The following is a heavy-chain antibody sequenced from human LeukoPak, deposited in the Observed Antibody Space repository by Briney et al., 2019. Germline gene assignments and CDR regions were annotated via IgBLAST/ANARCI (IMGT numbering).Heavy chain of an antibody. CDR3: ARGSWGPIVLMVFARGYFAY. Sequence: PSETLSLTCAVYGGSFSGYYWSWIRQPPGKGLEWIGEINHSGSTNYNPSLKSRVTISVDTSKNQFSLKLSSVTAADTAVYYCARGSWGPIVLMVFARGYFAYWGQGTLVTVSS. J-gene: IGHJ4*02. CDR2: INHSGST. V-gene: IGHV4-34*01. D-gene: IGHD2-8*01. CDR1: GGSFSGYY.